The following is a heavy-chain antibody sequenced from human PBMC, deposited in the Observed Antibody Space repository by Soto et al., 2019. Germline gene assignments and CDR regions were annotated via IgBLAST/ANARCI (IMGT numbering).Heavy chain of an antibody. J-gene: IGHJ6*02. CDR1: GGSISSYY. D-gene: IGHD3-9*01. V-gene: IGHV4-59*01. CDR3: ARAPTYYDILTGYYQGYYYYGMDV. Sequence: SETLSLTCTVSGGSISSYYWSWIRQPPGKGLEWIGYIYYSGSTNYNPSHKSRVNISVDTSKNQFSLKLSSVTAADTAVYYCARAPTYYDILTGYYQGYYYYGMDVWGQGTTVTVSS. CDR2: IYYSGST.